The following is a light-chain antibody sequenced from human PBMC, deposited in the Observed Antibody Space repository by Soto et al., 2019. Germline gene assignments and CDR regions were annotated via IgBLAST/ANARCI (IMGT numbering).Light chain of an antibody. CDR1: ESVSSSL. CDR3: QHYGNSLWT. V-gene: IGKV3-20*01. Sequence: EVVLTQSPGTLSLSPGERATLSCRASESVSSSLLTWYQQKPGQAPRLLIYRTSNRVTGIPDRFSSSGSGTDFTLTISRLEPEDFAVYFCQHYGNSLWTVGKGTKVDIK. CDR2: RTS. J-gene: IGKJ1*01.